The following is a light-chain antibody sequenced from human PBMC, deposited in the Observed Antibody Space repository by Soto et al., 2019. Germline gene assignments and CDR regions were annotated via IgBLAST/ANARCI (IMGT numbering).Light chain of an antibody. Sequence: QSVLTQPPSVSAAPGPKVTISCSGSSSNIGGNSVSWYQQLPGTAPKLLIYDDNKRPSGIPDRFSGSKSGTSATLGITGFQTGDEADYYCGSWDSRLSDYVFGNGTKVTV. J-gene: IGLJ1*01. CDR2: DDN. V-gene: IGLV1-51*01. CDR1: SSNIGGNS. CDR3: GSWDSRLSDYV.